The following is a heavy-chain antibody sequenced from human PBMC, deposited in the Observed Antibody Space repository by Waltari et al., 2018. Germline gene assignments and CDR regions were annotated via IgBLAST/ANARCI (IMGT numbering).Heavy chain of an antibody. D-gene: IGHD2-2*01. V-gene: IGHV4-34*01. CDR2: INHSGSN. J-gene: IGHJ6*03. CDR1: GGSFSGYY. CDR3: AREGGVVVPADTFIPYYMDV. Sequence: QVQLQQWGAGLLKPSETLSLTCAVYGGSFSGYYWSWIRQPPGKGLEWIGEINHSGSNNYNPSLKRRVTISGDTSKNQFSLKLSSVTAADTAVYYCAREGGVVVPADTFIPYYMDVWGKGTTVTVSS.